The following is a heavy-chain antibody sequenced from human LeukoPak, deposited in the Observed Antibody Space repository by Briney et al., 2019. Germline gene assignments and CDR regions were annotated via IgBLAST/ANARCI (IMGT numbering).Heavy chain of an antibody. V-gene: IGHV3-7*01. J-gene: IGHJ2*01. Sequence: GGSLRLSCAASGFTFSSYWMSWVRQAPGKGLEWVANIKQDGSEKYYVDSVKGRFTISRDNAKNSLYLQMNSLRAEDTAVYYCARVSSGWYQGPHWYFDLWGRGTLVTVSS. CDR1: GFTFSSYW. CDR3: ARVSSGWYQGPHWYFDL. D-gene: IGHD6-19*01. CDR2: IKQDGSEK.